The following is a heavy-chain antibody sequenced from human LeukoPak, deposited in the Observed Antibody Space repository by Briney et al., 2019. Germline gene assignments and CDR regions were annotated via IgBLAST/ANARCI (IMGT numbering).Heavy chain of an antibody. Sequence: PGRSLRLSCAASGFTFSSYGMHWVRQAPGKGLEWVAVIWYDGSNKYYADSVKGRFTISRDNSKNTLYLQMNSLRDEDAAVYHCARASPSGYDYWGQGTLVTVSS. J-gene: IGHJ4*02. D-gene: IGHD3-22*01. CDR3: ARASPSGYDY. CDR1: GFTFSSYG. V-gene: IGHV3-33*01. CDR2: IWYDGSNK.